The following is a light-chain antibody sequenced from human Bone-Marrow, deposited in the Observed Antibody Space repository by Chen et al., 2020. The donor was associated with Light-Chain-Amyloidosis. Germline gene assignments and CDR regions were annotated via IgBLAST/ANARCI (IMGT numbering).Light chain of an antibody. Sequence: SYELTQPPSVSVSPGQTARITCSGDDLPTKYAYWYQQKPGQAPVPVIHSYTERPSGISERFSGSSSGTTATLTISGVQAEDEADYHCQSADSSGTYEVIFGGGTKLTVL. CDR1: DLPTKY. CDR2: SYT. V-gene: IGLV3-25*03. CDR3: QSADSSGTYEVI. J-gene: IGLJ2*01.